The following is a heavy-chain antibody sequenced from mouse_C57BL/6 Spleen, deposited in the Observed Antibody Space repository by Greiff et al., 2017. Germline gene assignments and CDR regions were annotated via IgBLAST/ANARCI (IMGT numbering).Heavy chain of an antibody. CDR2: IDPNSGGT. J-gene: IGHJ3*01. V-gene: IGHV1-72*01. D-gene: IGHD2-2*01. Sequence: QVQLQQPGAELVKPGASVKLSCKASGYTFTSYWMHWVKQRPGRGLEWIGRIDPNSGGTTYNEKFKSKATLTVDKPSSTAYMQLSSLTSEDSAVYYCARGAMVTTEAWFAYWGQGTLVTVSA. CDR3: ARGAMVTTEAWFAY. CDR1: GYTFTSYW.